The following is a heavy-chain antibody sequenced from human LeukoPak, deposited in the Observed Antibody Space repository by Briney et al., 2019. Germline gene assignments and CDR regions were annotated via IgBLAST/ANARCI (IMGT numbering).Heavy chain of an antibody. CDR3: ASTPLCGGDCYYLDY. CDR2: IYYSGST. CDR1: GGSISSYY. J-gene: IGHJ4*02. V-gene: IGHV4-59*01. Sequence: PSETLSLTCIVSGGSISSYYWSWIRQPPGRGLEWIGYIYYSGSTNYNPSLKSRVTISVDTSKNQFSLKVRSVTAADTAVYYCASTPLCGGDCYYLDYWGQGTLVTVSS. D-gene: IGHD2-21*02.